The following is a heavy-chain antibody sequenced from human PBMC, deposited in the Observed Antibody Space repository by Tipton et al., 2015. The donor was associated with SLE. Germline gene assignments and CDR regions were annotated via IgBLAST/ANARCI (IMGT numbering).Heavy chain of an antibody. V-gene: IGHV4-59*11. CDR2: VYASGRT. Sequence: TLSLTCTVSGDSITWHYWTWVRQPPGRGLEWIGCVYASGRTNYNPSLKSRVTISLDTSRNQFSLKVRSLTAADTAVYYCARAPEGDLLGGMDVWGQGTPVTVSS. CDR3: ARAPEGDLLGGMDV. J-gene: IGHJ6*02. D-gene: IGHD3-16*01. CDR1: GDSITWHY.